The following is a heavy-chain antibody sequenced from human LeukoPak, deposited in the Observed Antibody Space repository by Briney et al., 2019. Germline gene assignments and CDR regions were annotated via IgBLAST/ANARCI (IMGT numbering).Heavy chain of an antibody. Sequence: SETLSLTCTVSAYSISSGSYWGWIRQPPGKGLEWIGSIHHSGSTYYNPSLKSRVTISVDTSKNQLSLKLSSVTAADTAVYYCARARVDWLRPVGYFDYWGQGTLVTVSS. CDR3: ARARVDWLRPVGYFDY. J-gene: IGHJ4*02. D-gene: IGHD3-9*01. CDR1: AYSISSGSY. CDR2: IHHSGST. V-gene: IGHV4-38-2*02.